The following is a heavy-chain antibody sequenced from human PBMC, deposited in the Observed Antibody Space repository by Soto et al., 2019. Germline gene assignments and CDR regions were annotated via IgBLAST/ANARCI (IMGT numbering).Heavy chain of an antibody. CDR1: GFTFSSFG. V-gene: IGHV3-33*01. CDR3: ARSYCSGDGCYENYYGLDV. Sequence: QVQLVESGGGVVQPGRSLRLSCAASGFTFSSFGMHWVRQAPGEGLEWLAIIWYDGGNKYYADSVKGRFTISRDNSRNTLYLQMNSLTADDTAVYYWARSYCSGDGCYENYYGLDVWGQGTTVTVSS. CDR2: IWYDGGNK. J-gene: IGHJ6*02. D-gene: IGHD2-15*01.